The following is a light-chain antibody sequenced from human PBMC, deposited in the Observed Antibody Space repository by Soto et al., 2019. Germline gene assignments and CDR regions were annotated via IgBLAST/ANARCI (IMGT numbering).Light chain of an antibody. CDR2: DAS. CDR3: QQCGRSWCLRT. V-gene: IGKV3-20*01. J-gene: IGKJ3*01. CDR1: QSVSNSY. Sequence: ELVLTQSPGTLSLSPGERATLSCRASQSVSNSYLAWYQQKPGHAPRILIYDASIRATGIPDRFSGSGSGTDFTLTISRQEPEDFAVYYCQQCGRSWCLRTVGPGTNVYSK.